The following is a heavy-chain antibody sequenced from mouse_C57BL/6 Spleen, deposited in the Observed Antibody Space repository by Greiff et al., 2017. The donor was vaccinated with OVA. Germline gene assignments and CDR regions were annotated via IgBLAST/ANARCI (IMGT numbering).Heavy chain of an antibody. Sequence: VQLQQSGAELVKPGASVKISCKASGYAFSSYWMNWVKQRPGKGLEWLGQIYPGDGDTNYNGKFKGQATLTAAKSSSTAYLQRSSLTSEDSAVYFCARSSNWVYAMDYWGQGTSVTVSS. CDR1: GYAFSSYW. V-gene: IGHV1-80*01. J-gene: IGHJ4*01. CDR2: IYPGDGDT. CDR3: ARSSNWVYAMDY. D-gene: IGHD4-1*01.